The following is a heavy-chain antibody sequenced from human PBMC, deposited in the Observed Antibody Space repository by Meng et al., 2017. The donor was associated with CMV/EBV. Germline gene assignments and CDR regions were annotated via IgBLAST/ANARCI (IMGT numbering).Heavy chain of an antibody. J-gene: IGHJ3*02. CDR3: ARISAEGSSGARAFDI. V-gene: IGHV1-69*05. CDR1: GGTFSSYA. D-gene: IGHD6-6*01. CDR2: IIPIFGTA. Sequence: SVKVSCKASGGTFSSYAISWVRQAPGQGLEWMGGIIPIFGTANYAQKFQGRVTITTDESTSTAYMELSSLRPEDTAVYYCARISAEGSSGARAFDIWGQGTMVTVSS.